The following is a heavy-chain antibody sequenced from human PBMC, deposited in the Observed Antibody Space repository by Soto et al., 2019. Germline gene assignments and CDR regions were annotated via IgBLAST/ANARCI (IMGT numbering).Heavy chain of an antibody. D-gene: IGHD3-22*01. Sequence: SLRLSCAASGFTFSSYAMSWVRQAPGKGLEWVSAISGSGGSTYYADSVKGRFTISRDNSKNTLYLQMNSLRAEDTAVYYCAKDRHYYDSSDYYDTVDIWGRGTKVTVSS. CDR3: AKDRHYYDSSDYYDTVDI. V-gene: IGHV3-23*01. CDR1: GFTFSSYA. CDR2: ISGSGGST. J-gene: IGHJ3*02.